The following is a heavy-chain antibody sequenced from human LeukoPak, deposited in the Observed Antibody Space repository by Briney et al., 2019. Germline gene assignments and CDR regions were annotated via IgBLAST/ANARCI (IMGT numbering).Heavy chain of an antibody. D-gene: IGHD3-10*01. V-gene: IGHV4-59*01. Sequence: SETLSLTCTVSGGSISSYYWSWIRQPPGKGLEWIGYIYYSGSTNYNPSLKSRVTISVDTSKDQFSLKLSSVTAADTAVYYWARSTSGSGSGIEDYWGQGTLVTVSS. CDR2: IYYSGST. J-gene: IGHJ4*02. CDR3: ARSTSGSGSGIEDY. CDR1: GGSISSYY.